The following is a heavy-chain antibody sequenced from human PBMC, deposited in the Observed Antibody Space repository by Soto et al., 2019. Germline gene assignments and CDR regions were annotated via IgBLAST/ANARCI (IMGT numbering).Heavy chain of an antibody. Sequence: PSETLSLTCAVYGGSFSGYYWSWIRQPPGKGLEWIGEINHSGSTSYNPSLKSRVTISVDTSKNQFSLKLSSVTAADTAVYYCARPGGRWLQGRAFDIWGQGTMVTVSS. D-gene: IGHD3-16*01. J-gene: IGHJ3*02. V-gene: IGHV4-34*01. CDR1: GGSFSGYY. CDR3: ARPGGRWLQGRAFDI. CDR2: INHSGST.